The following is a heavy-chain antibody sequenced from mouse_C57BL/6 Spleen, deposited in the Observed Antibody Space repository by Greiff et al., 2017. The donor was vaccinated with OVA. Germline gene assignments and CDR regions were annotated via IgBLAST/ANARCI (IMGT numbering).Heavy chain of an antibody. CDR3: ARADHYYYGSLWYFDV. J-gene: IGHJ1*03. Sequence: QVQLQQPGAELVKPGASVKMSCKASGYTFTSYWITWVKQRPGQGLEWIGDIYPGSGSTNYNEKFKSKATLTVDTSSSTAYMQLSSLTSEDSAVYYCARADHYYYGSLWYFDVWGTGTTVTVSS. D-gene: IGHD1-1*01. CDR1: GYTFTSYW. V-gene: IGHV1-55*01. CDR2: IYPGSGST.